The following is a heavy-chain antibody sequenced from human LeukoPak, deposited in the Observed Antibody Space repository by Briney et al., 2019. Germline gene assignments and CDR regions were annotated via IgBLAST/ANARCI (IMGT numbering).Heavy chain of an antibody. CDR1: GFTFNNYG. CDR2: IRFDGSKK. J-gene: IGHJ4*02. D-gene: IGHD3-10*01. Sequence: GGSLRLSCVASGFTFNNYGIHWIRQAPGKGLEWVAFIRFDGSKKFYSDCVKGRFTISRDNSKNTLYLQMNSLRAEDSAVYFCAKDRPPQYDSGTYSDYWGQGTLVTVSS. V-gene: IGHV3-30*02. CDR3: AKDRPPQYDSGTYSDY.